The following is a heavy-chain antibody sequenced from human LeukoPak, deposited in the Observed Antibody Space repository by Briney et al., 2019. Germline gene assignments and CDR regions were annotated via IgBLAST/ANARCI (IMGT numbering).Heavy chain of an antibody. CDR1: GFTFTSSA. J-gene: IGHJ5*02. Sequence: ASVKVSCKASGFTFTSSAVQWVRQARGQRLEWIGWIVVGSGNTNYAQKFQERVTITRDMSTSTAYMELSSLRSEDTAVYYCAADQGYYDSSGYAWGQGTPVTVSS. CDR3: AADQGYYDSSGYA. V-gene: IGHV1-58*01. CDR2: IVVGSGNT. D-gene: IGHD3-22*01.